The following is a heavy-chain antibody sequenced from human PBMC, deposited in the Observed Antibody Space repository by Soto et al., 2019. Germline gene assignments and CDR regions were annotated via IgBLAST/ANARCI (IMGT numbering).Heavy chain of an antibody. CDR2: ITGSGTST. J-gene: IGHJ6*02. CDR1: GFTFNNFA. Sequence: VQLLESGGGLVQPGGSLRLSCAASGFTFNNFAMSWVRQAPGRGLEWVTAITGSGTSTDYADSLKGRFTVSRDNSKNSLFLQINSLRAEDTAVYYCARTPYDYFYYYALDVWGQGTTVTVSS. V-gene: IGHV3-23*01. CDR3: ARTPYDYFYYYALDV.